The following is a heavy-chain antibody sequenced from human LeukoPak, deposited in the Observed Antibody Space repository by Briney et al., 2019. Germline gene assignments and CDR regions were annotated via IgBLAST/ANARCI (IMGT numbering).Heavy chain of an antibody. Sequence: ASVKVSCKASGFTFTSSAMQWVRQARGQRLEWIGWIVVGSGNTNYAQKFQERVTITRDTSTSTAYMELSSLRSEDTAVYYCAAANDYGDYYYYMDVWGKGTTVTVSS. CDR1: GFTFTSSA. D-gene: IGHD4-17*01. J-gene: IGHJ6*03. CDR2: IVVGSGNT. CDR3: AAANDYGDYYYYMDV. V-gene: IGHV1-58*02.